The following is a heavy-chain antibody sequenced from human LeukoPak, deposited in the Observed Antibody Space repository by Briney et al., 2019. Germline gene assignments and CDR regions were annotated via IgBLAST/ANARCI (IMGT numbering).Heavy chain of an antibody. D-gene: IGHD3-22*01. J-gene: IGHJ5*02. V-gene: IGHV4-59*01. CDR2: IYYSGST. CDR3: ARSLGYYDSSGYKLHWFDP. CDR1: GGSISGYY. Sequence: SETLSLTCTVSGGSISGYYWSWIRQPPGKGLEWIGYIYYSGSTNYNPSLKSRVTISVDTSKNQFSLKLSSVTAADTAVYYCARSLGYYDSSGYKLHWFDPWGQGTLVTVSS.